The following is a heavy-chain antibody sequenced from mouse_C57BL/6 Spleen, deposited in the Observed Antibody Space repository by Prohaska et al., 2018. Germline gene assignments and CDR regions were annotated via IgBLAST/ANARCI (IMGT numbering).Heavy chain of an antibody. V-gene: IGHV1-59*01. D-gene: IGHD1-2*01. CDR3: ARLLRPQYYFDY. Sequence: AELVKPGASVKLSCKASGYTFTSYWMHWVKQRPGQGLEWIGVIDPSDSYTNYNQKFKGKATLTVDTSSSTAYMQLSSLTSEDSAVYYCARLLRPQYYFDYWGQGTTLTVSS. J-gene: IGHJ2*01. CDR1: GYTFTSYW. CDR2: IDPSDSYT.